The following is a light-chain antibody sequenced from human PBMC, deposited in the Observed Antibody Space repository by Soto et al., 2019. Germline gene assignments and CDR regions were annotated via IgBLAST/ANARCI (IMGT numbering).Light chain of an antibody. CDR1: SSDVGGYNY. CDR2: DVS. V-gene: IGLV2-14*03. Sequence: QSALTQPASVSGSPGQSITISCTGTSSDVGGYNYVSWYQQHPGKAPRLIIYDVSNRPSGVSNRFSGSKSGNTAYLTVSGLQAEDEADYHCSSYTDTFTVIFGGGTKLTVL. J-gene: IGLJ2*01. CDR3: SSYTDTFTVI.